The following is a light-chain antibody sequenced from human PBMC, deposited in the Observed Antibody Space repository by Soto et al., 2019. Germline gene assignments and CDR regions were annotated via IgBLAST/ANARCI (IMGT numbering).Light chain of an antibody. CDR3: QQYNTYPPT. J-gene: IGKJ1*01. Sequence: DIHMTQSPSTLSVSVVDRVTITFRASQSFSSWVAWYQQKPGKAPKLLIYGVSSLKGGVPSRFSGSGSGTEFTLTISSLQPDDFATYYCQQYNTYPPTFGQGTKVDIK. V-gene: IGKV1-5*01. CDR1: QSFSSW. CDR2: GVS.